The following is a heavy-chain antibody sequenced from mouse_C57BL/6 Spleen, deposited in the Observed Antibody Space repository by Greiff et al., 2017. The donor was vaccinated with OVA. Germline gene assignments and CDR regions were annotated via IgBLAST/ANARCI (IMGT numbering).Heavy chain of an antibody. CDR1: GYAFTNYL. D-gene: IGHD1-1*01. CDR3: ARDYGSSWFAY. CDR2: INPGSGGT. Sequence: QVQLQQSGAELVRPGTSVKVSCKASGYAFTNYLIEWVKQRPGQGLEWIGVINPGSGGTNYNEKFKGKATLTADTSSSTAYMQLSSLTSEDSAVYFCARDYGSSWFAYWGQGTLVTVSA. J-gene: IGHJ3*01. V-gene: IGHV1-54*01.